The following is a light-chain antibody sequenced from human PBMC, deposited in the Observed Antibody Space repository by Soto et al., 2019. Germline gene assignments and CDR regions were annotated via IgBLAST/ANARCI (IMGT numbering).Light chain of an antibody. J-gene: IGKJ5*01. CDR3: QQYNNWPLT. CDR2: GAS. V-gene: IGKV3-15*01. Sequence: EIVLTQSPGTLSLSPGERATLSCRASQSVSSNLAWYQQKPVQAPRLLIYGASSRATGIPVRFSGSGSGTEFTLTISSLQSEDFAVYYCQQYNNWPLTFGQGTRLEIK. CDR1: QSVSSN.